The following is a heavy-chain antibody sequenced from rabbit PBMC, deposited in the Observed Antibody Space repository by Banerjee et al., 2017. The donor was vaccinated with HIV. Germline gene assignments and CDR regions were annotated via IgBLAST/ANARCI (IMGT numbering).Heavy chain of an antibody. V-gene: IGHV1S45*01. D-gene: IGHD4-1*01. CDR3: ARDLAGAIGWNFNL. CDR1: GFSFSNKYV. Sequence: QEQLEESGGDLVKPEGSLTLTCTASGFSFSNKYVMCWVRQAPGKGLEWIACINTSSGNTVYASWAKGRFTISKTSSTTVPLQMTSLTAADTATYFCARDLAGAIGWNFNLWGPGNLVTVS. J-gene: IGHJ4*01. CDR2: INTSSGNT.